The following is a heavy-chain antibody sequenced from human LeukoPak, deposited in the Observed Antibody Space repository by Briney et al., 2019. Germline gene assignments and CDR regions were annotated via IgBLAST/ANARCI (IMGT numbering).Heavy chain of an antibody. J-gene: IGHJ4*02. D-gene: IGHD3-9*01. Sequence: GSLRLSCAASGFTFSSYWMSWIRQPPGKGLEWIGSIYYSGSTYYNPSLKSRVTISVDTSKNQFSLKLSSVTAADTAVYYCARDPVNGRYFDSPAPYWGQGTLVTVSS. CDR2: IYYSGST. CDR1: GFTFSSYW. CDR3: ARDPVNGRYFDSPAPY. V-gene: IGHV4-39*07.